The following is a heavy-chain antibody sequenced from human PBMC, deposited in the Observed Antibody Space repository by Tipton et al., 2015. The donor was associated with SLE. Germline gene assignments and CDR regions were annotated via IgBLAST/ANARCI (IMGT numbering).Heavy chain of an antibody. CDR2: INHSGST. D-gene: IGHD2-2*01. CDR3: ARGYQLPLGSYYYYYMGV. Sequence: TLSLTCAVYGVSFSGYYWSWIRQPPGKGLEWIGVINHSGSTNYSPSLKSRVTISVDTSKNQFSLKLGSVTAADTAVYYCARGYQLPLGSYYYYYMGVWGKGTTVTV. V-gene: IGHV4-34*01. CDR1: GVSFSGYY. J-gene: IGHJ6*03.